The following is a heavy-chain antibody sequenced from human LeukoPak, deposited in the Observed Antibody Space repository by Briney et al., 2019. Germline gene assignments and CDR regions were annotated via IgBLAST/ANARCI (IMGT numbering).Heavy chain of an antibody. CDR3: ARDAAIGPYTAFDR. CDR1: ELTLSDHY. J-gene: IGHJ3*01. D-gene: IGHD2-2*02. Sequence: PGGSLRLSCAASELTLSDHYMDWVRQAPGKGLEWIGRSRNKANSYTTEYAASVKGRFTVSRDDSKNSLYPQMNSLITEDTAMYYCARDAAIGPYTAFDRWGQGTMVTVSS. V-gene: IGHV3-72*01. CDR2: SRNKANSYTT.